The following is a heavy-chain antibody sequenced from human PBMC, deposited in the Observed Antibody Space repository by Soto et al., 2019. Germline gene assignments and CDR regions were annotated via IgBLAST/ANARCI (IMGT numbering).Heavy chain of an antibody. J-gene: IGHJ6*02. CDR3: AKDWAYVDTAMVTNYYYGMDV. Sequence: SGGSLRLSCAASGFTFSDYSMSWVRQSPGKGLEGVANIKQDGGEEDYVDSVKGRLTISRDNAKNSLYLQMNSLRAEDTAVYYCAKDWAYVDTAMVTNYYYGMDVWGQGTTVTVSS. CDR1: GFTFSDYS. CDR2: IKQDGGEE. V-gene: IGHV3-7*01. D-gene: IGHD5-18*01.